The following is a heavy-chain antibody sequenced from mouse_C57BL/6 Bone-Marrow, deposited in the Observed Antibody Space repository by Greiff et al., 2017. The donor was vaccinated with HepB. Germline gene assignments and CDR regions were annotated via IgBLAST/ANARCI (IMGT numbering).Heavy chain of an antibody. CDR3: ARPYYYGSSPDD. CDR2: ISSGGSYT. J-gene: IGHJ2*01. Sequence: EVMLVESGGDLVKPGGSLKLSCAASGFTFSSYGMSWVRQTPDKRLEWVATISSGGSYTYYPDSVKGRFTISRDNAKNTLYLQMSSLKSEDTAMYYCARPYYYGSSPDDWGQGTTLTVSS. V-gene: IGHV5-6*02. D-gene: IGHD1-1*01. CDR1: GFTFSSYG.